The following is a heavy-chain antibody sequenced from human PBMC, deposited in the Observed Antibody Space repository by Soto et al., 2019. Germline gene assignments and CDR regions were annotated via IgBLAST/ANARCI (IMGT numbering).Heavy chain of an antibody. J-gene: IGHJ4*02. D-gene: IGHD3-10*01. Sequence: GGALRLSCAASVFTFSNACMSWVRQAPGKGLEWVGRIKSKTDGGTTDYAAPVKGRFTISRDDSKNTLYLQMNSLKTEDTAVYYCTTENTYYYGSGSLWGYFDYWGQGTLVTVSS. V-gene: IGHV3-15*01. CDR2: IKSKTDGGTT. CDR1: VFTFSNAC. CDR3: TTENTYYYGSGSLWGYFDY.